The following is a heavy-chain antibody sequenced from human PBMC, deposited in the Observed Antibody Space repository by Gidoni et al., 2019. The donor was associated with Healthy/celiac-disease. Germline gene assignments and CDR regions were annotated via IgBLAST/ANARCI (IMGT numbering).Heavy chain of an antibody. CDR3: ASGVVVVAASDFDY. CDR1: TFSSYA. Sequence: TFSSYAMHWVRQAPGKGLEWVAVISYDGSNKYYADSVKGRFTISRDNSKNTLYLQMNSLRAEDTAVYYCASGVVVVAASDFDYWGQGTLVTVSS. V-gene: IGHV3-30-3*01. CDR2: ISYDGSNK. J-gene: IGHJ4*02. D-gene: IGHD2-15*01.